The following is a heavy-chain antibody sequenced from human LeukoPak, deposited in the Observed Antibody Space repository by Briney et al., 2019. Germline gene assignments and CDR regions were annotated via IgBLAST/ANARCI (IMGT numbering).Heavy chain of an antibody. CDR1: GDSISSSHW. V-gene: IGHV4-4*02. CDR3: ARDGGKDYYGSGSYYPKWFAP. J-gene: IGHJ5*02. D-gene: IGHD3-10*01. Sequence: SGTLSLTCAVSGDSISSSHWWSWVRQPPGKGLEWIGEIYHSGSTNYNPSLKSRITISVDKSKNHFSLNLSSVTAADTAVYYCARDGGKDYYGSGSYYPKWFAPWGQGTLVTVSS. CDR2: IYHSGST.